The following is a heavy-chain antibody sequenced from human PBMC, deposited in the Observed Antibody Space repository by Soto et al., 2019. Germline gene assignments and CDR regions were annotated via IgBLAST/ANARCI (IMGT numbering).Heavy chain of an antibody. V-gene: IGHV1-2*04. J-gene: IGHJ4*02. D-gene: IGHD3-3*02. CDR2: INPNSGGT. CDR1: GYTFTGYY. CDR3: ASVLGRDYFDY. Sequence: QVQLVQSGAEVKKPGASVKVSCKASGYTFTGYYMHWVRQAPGQGLEWMGWINPNSGGTNYAQKFQGWVTMTRDTHVSQAHMEVRRLGSDETAVHYCASVLGRDYFDYWGQGTLVTVSS.